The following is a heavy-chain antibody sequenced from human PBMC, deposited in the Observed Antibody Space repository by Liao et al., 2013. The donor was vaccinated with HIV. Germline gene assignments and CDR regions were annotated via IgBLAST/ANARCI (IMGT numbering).Heavy chain of an antibody. V-gene: IGHV4-61*02. Sequence: QVQLQESGPGLVKPSQTLSLTCTVSGGSFSSGTYYWSWIRQPAGKGLEWIGRIYTSGSTKYNPSLKSRVTISVDKSKKQFSLKLSSVTAADTAVYYCARGRVIDYWGQGTLVTVYS. CDR3: ARGRVIDY. CDR2: IYTSGST. J-gene: IGHJ4*02. CDR1: GGSFSSGTYY.